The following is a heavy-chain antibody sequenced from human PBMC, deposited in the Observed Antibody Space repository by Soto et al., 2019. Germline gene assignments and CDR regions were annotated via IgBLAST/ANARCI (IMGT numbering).Heavy chain of an antibody. J-gene: IGHJ4*02. CDR3: AHRPGGYMSGWDNGYFDY. CDR1: GLSFSTSQMG. CDR2: IYWDDDK. D-gene: IGHD6-19*01. Sequence: QNNLNESGPTPVKTPKNLTPTCTFSGLSFSTSQMGVGRVRQPPGKAQEWPGLIYWDDDKRYSPSLRSRLTITKDTSKNQVVLTMTNVDPVDTATYYCAHRPGGYMSGWDNGYFDYWGRGALVTVSS. V-gene: IGHV2-5*02.